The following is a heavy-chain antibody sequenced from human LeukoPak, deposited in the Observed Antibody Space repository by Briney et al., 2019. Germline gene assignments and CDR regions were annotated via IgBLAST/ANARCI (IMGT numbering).Heavy chain of an antibody. V-gene: IGHV3-21*01. J-gene: IGHJ4*02. CDR2: ISSSSSYI. CDR3: ARARSSRDGYII. Sequence: PGGSLRLSCAASGFTFSSYAMSWVRQAPGKGLEWVSSISSSSSYIYYADSVKGRFTISRDNAKNSLYLQMNSLRAEDTAVYYCARARSSRDGYIIWGQGTLVTVSS. D-gene: IGHD5-12*01. CDR1: GFTFSSYA.